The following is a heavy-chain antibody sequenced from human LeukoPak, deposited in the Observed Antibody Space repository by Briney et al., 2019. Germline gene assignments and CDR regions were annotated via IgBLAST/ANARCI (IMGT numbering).Heavy chain of an antibody. CDR2: INHSGST. V-gene: IGHV4-34*01. Sequence: PSETLSLTCAVHGGSFSNYYWSWIRQPPGKGLEWIGEINHSGSTNYNPSLKSRVTISVDTSENQFSLKLSSVTAADTAVYYCARPPYSSGLGGNWFDPWGQGTLVTVSS. CDR3: ARPPYSSGLGGNWFDP. J-gene: IGHJ5*02. D-gene: IGHD6-19*01. CDR1: GGSFSNYY.